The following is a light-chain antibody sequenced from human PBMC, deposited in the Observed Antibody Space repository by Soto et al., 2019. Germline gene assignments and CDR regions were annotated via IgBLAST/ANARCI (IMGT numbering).Light chain of an antibody. CDR1: SSDVGGYNY. CDR2: DVS. CDR3: SSYTSSSLYV. V-gene: IGLV2-14*01. J-gene: IGLJ1*01. Sequence: QSVVTQPAPVSGSPGQSITISCTGTSSDVGGYNYVSWYQQHPGKAPKLMIYDVSNRPSGVSNRFSGSKSGNTASLTISGLQAEDEADYYCSSYTSSSLYVFGTGTKVTAL.